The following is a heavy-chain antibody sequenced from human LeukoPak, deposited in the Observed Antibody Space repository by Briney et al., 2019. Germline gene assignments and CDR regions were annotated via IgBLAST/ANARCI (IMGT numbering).Heavy chain of an antibody. CDR1: GFTFSSYG. Sequence: GRSLRLSYAASGFTFSSYGMHWVRQAPGKGLEWVAVISYDGSNKYYADSVKGRFTISRDNSKNTLYLQMNSLRAEDTAVYYCAKLEKSDSRFDYWGQGTLVTVSS. D-gene: IGHD6-6*01. CDR3: AKLEKSDSRFDY. J-gene: IGHJ4*02. CDR2: ISYDGSNK. V-gene: IGHV3-30*18.